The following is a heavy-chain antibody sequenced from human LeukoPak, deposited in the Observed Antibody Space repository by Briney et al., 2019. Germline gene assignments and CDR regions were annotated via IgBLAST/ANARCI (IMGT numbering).Heavy chain of an antibody. CDR3: AKVLWFGELYSSFYGMDV. Sequence: GRSLRLSCAASGFTFSNYDMLWVRQAPGKGLEWVAAISYDGSNKYYADSVTGRFTISRDNSKNTLYLQMNSLRAEDTAVYYCAKVLWFGELYSSFYGMDVRGQGTTVTVSS. J-gene: IGHJ6*02. CDR1: GFTFSNYD. D-gene: IGHD3-10*01. CDR2: ISYDGSNK. V-gene: IGHV3-30*18.